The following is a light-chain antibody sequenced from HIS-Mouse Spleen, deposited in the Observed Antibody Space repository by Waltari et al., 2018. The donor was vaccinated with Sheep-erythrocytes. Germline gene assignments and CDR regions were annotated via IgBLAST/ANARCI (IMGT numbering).Light chain of an antibody. CDR2: DVS. J-gene: IGLJ1*01. Sequence: QSDLTQPRSGSGSPGQSVTIPCTGTSSEVGGYNYVSWYQQHPGTAPKLLIYDVSKRPSGVPDPFSGSKSGNPASLTISGLQAEDEADYYCCSYAGSYNHVFATGTKVTVL. V-gene: IGLV2-11*01. CDR1: SSEVGGYNY. CDR3: CSYAGSYNHV.